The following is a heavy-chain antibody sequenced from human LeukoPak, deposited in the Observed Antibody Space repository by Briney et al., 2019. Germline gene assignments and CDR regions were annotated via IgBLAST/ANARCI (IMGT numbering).Heavy chain of an antibody. J-gene: IGHJ4*02. D-gene: IGHD6-13*01. CDR2: IIPIFGIA. V-gene: IGHV1-69*04. Sequence: ASVKVSFKASGGTFSSYAISWVRQAPGQGLEWMGRIIPIFGIANYAQKFQGRVTITADKSTSTAYMELSSLRSEDTAVYYCARVYIEAAAAYYFDYWGQGTLVTVSS. CDR3: ARVYIEAAAAYYFDY. CDR1: GGTFSSYA.